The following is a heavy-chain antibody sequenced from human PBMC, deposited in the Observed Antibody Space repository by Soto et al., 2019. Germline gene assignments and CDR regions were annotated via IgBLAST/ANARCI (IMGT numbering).Heavy chain of an antibody. V-gene: IGHV3-66*01. Sequence: GGSLRLSCAASGFTVSRNYMTWVRPAPGEGPEWVSTIASGDRTYYGDSVKGRFTISRDNSKNTLYLQMNSLRADDTAVYYCASGYCSGGSCYPAYWGQGTLVTVSS. J-gene: IGHJ4*02. D-gene: IGHD2-15*01. CDR1: GFTVSRNY. CDR2: IASGDRT. CDR3: ASGYCSGGSCYPAY.